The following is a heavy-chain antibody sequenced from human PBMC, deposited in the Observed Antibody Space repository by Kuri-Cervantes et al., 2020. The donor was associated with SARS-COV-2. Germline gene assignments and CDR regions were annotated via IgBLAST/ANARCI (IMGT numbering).Heavy chain of an antibody. CDR2: IKPEGGEK. V-gene: IGHV3-7*01. CDR3: ASLDHGLGSYYHTFPHDY. D-gene: IGHD3-10*01. CDR1: GFTFRSCW. J-gene: IGHJ4*02. Sequence: GGSLRLSCAASGFTFRSCWMSWVRQAPGKGLEWVAAIKPEGGEKHYVDSVGGRSTISRDDAKNSLYLQMNSLRAEDTAVYYCASLDHGLGSYYHTFPHDYWGLGTQVTVSS.